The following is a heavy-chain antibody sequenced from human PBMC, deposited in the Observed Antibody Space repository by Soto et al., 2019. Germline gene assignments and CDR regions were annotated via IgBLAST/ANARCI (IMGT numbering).Heavy chain of an antibody. J-gene: IGHJ4*02. Sequence: EVQLLESGGGLVQPGGSLRLSCSASGFTFSVYTMNWVRQAPGKGLEWVSGIYGSGDSTFYADSVTGRFTISRDNSKHTLYLQMNSLRAEDTAVYYCAKDLKPDSRWEIDYWGQGTLVTVSS. V-gene: IGHV3-23*01. D-gene: IGHD1-26*01. CDR1: GFTFSVYT. CDR2: IYGSGDST. CDR3: AKDLKPDSRWEIDY.